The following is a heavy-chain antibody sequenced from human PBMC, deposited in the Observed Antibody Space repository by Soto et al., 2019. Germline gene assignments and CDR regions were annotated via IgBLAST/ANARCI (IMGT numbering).Heavy chain of an antibody. CDR3: ARTVGWLDH. J-gene: IGHJ5*02. CDR1: GDSVSSNSAA. D-gene: IGHD2-15*01. V-gene: IGHV6-1*01. Sequence: PSQTLSLTCAISGDSVSSNSAAWNWIRQSPSRGLEWLGRTYYRSKWYREYAPSVQSRITINPDTSKNQFSLQLTSVSPEDTAVYYCARTVGWLDHWGQGTLVTVSA. CDR2: TYYRSKWYR.